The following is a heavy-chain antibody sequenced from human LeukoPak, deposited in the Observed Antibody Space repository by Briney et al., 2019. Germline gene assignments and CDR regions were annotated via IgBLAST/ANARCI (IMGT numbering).Heavy chain of an antibody. CDR1: GGYISSSSYY. J-gene: IGHJ2*01. D-gene: IGHD4-17*01. Sequence: SETLSLTCTVSGGYISSSSYYWGWSRQPPGKGLEWIGSIYYSGSTYYNPSLKSRVTISVDTSKNQFSLKLSSVTAADTAVYYCARGVHGDYRWYFDLWGRGTLVTVSS. CDR3: ARGVHGDYRWYFDL. V-gene: IGHV4-39*07. CDR2: IYYSGST.